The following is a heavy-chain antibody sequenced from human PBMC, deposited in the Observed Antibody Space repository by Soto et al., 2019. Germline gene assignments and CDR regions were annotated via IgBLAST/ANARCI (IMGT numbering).Heavy chain of an antibody. CDR1: GFTFSGSA. CDR2: IRSKANSYAT. Sequence: PGGSLRLSCAASGFTFSGSAMHWVRQASGKGLEWVGRIRSKANSYATAYAASVKGRFTISRDDSKNTAYLQMNSLKTEDTAVYSCTSRVGYGSGSNYLYYNGMDVWGQGTTVPVSS. J-gene: IGHJ6*02. CDR3: TSRVGYGSGSNYLYYNGMDV. D-gene: IGHD3-10*01. V-gene: IGHV3-73*01.